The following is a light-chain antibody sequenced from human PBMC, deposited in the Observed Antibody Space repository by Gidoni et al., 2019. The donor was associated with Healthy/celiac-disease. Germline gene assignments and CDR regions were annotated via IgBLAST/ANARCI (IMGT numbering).Light chain of an antibody. J-gene: IGKJ2*04. V-gene: IGKV3-20*01. CDR1: QSVSSSY. Sequence: EIVLTPSPGTLSLSPGERATLSCRASQSVSSSYLAWYQQKPGQAPRLLIYGASSRATGIPDRFSGSGSGTDFTLTISRLEPEDFAVYYCQQYGSSPPMCSFXQXTKLEIK. CDR2: GAS. CDR3: QQYGSSPPMCS.